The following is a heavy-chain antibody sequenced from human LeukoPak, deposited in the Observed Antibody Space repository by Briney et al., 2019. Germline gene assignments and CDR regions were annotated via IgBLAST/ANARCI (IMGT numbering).Heavy chain of an antibody. V-gene: IGHV1-46*01. CDR1: GYTFTSYY. CDR2: INPSGGST. CDR3: ASRFGGYGLYGMDV. J-gene: IGHJ6*02. Sequence: ASVKVSCTASGYTFTSYYMHWVRQTPGQGLEWMGIINPSGGSTSYAQKFQGRVTMTRDTSTSTVYMELSSLRSEDTAVYYCASRFGGYGLYGMDVWGQGTTVTVSS. D-gene: IGHD3-10*01.